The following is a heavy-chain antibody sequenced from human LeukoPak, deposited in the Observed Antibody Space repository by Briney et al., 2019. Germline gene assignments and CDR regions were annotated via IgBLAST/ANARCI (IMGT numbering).Heavy chain of an antibody. Sequence: PGGSLRLSCAASGFTFSDYYMSWIRQAPGKGLEWVSYISSSGSTIYYADSVKGRFTISRDNAKNSLFLQMNSLRVEDTSVYFCARVNYYYYYGMDVWGQGTTVTVSS. D-gene: IGHD4-23*01. V-gene: IGHV3-11*04. CDR1: GFTFSDYY. CDR3: ARVNYYYYYGMDV. CDR2: ISSSGSTI. J-gene: IGHJ6*01.